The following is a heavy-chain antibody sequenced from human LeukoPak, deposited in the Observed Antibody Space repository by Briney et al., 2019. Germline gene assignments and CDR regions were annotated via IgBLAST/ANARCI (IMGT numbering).Heavy chain of an antibody. CDR3: ARVGDYSDGSAYYYRYNWFDP. Sequence: PGGSLRLSCEVSGFTFSTYWMHWVRQAPGKGLVWVSRINSDWSSTSYADSVKGRFTISRDNAKNTLYLQMNSLRAEDTAVYYCARVGDYSDGSAYYYRYNWFDPWGQGTLVTVSA. V-gene: IGHV3-74*01. CDR2: INSDWSST. D-gene: IGHD3-22*01. CDR1: GFTFSTYW. J-gene: IGHJ5*02.